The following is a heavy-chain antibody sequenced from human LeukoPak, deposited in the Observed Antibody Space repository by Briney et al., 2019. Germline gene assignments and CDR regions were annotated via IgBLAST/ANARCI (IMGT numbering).Heavy chain of an antibody. J-gene: IGHJ2*01. Sequence: SETLSLTCTVSGGSISSYYWSWIRQPPGKGLEWIGYIYYSGSTNCNPSLKSRVTISVDTSKNQFSLKLSSVTAADTAVYYCARARLYSGYDYPFDLWGRGTLVTVSS. D-gene: IGHD5-12*01. CDR3: ARARLYSGYDYPFDL. CDR2: IYYSGST. CDR1: GGSISSYY. V-gene: IGHV4-59*01.